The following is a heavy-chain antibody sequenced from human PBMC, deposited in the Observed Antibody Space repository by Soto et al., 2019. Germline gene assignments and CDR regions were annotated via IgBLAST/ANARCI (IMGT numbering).Heavy chain of an antibody. D-gene: IGHD3-16*01. Sequence: PAETLSLTCTVSGASVNDYYWNWFRQPLGKGLEWTGFIHYTGSRIFNPSLQSRVTMSVDVSQNQFSLRLTSVTAADTAIYYCARWGHPAVKAFDIWGQGTTVTVSS. CDR1: GASVNDYY. J-gene: IGHJ3*02. CDR2: IHYTGSR. CDR3: ARWGHPAVKAFDI. V-gene: IGHV4-59*02.